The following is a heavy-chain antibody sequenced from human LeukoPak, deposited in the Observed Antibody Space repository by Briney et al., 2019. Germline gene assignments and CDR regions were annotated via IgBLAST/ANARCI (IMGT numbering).Heavy chain of an antibody. Sequence: GGSLRLSCAASGFTFSSYAMSWVRQAPGKGLEWVSRINSDGSSTNYADSVKGRFTISRDNAKNTLYLQMNSLRAEDTAVYYCAVSLIGALDYWGQGTLVTVSS. CDR2: INSDGSST. CDR1: GFTFSSYA. D-gene: IGHD6-6*01. V-gene: IGHV3-74*01. CDR3: AVSLIGALDY. J-gene: IGHJ4*02.